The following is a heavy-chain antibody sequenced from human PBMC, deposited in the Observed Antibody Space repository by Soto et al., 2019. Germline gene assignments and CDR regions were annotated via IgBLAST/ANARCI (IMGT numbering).Heavy chain of an antibody. CDR2: ISYDGSNK. CDR1: GFTFSSYG. Sequence: QVQLVESGGGVVQPGRSLRLSCAASGFTFSSYGMHWVRQAPGKGLEWVAVISYDGSNKYYADSVKGRFTISRENSKNTLYLQMNSLRAEDTAVYYCAKDPYSGDYVWGSYRYGPFDYWGQGTLVTVSS. D-gene: IGHD3-16*02. V-gene: IGHV3-30*18. CDR3: AKDPYSGDYVWGSYRYGPFDY. J-gene: IGHJ4*02.